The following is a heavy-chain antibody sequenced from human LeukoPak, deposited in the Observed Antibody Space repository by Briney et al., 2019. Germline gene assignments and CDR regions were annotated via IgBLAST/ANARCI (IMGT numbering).Heavy chain of an antibody. Sequence: SETLSLTCTVSGGSISTYYSSWTRDPAGRGLEWIGRIYTSGSTNYNPSLKSRVTMSVDTSKNQFSLKLSSVTAADTAVYFCARGTVPNAFDIWGQGTMVTVS. CDR3: ARGTVPNAFDI. J-gene: IGHJ3*02. CDR1: GGSISTYY. CDR2: IYTSGST. D-gene: IGHD1/OR15-1a*01. V-gene: IGHV4-4*07.